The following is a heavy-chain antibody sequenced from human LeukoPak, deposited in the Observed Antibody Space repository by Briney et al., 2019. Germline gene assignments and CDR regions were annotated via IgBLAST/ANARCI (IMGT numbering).Heavy chain of an antibody. Sequence: GGSLRLSCAASGFTFSTYAMSWVRQAPGKGLEWVSAISGTGGRTYYADYVKGPFTISRDNSKNTLYLQMNSLRAEDTAIFYCAKDPNRYCGGDCYSDYWGQGTLVTVSS. CDR2: ISGTGGRT. J-gene: IGHJ4*02. V-gene: IGHV3-23*01. CDR3: AKDPNRYCGGDCYSDY. D-gene: IGHD2-21*01. CDR1: GFTFSTYA.